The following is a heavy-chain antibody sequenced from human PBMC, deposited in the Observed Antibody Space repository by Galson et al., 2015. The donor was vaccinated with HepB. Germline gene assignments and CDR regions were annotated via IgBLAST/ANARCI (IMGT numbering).Heavy chain of an antibody. CDR2: IQYNGPT. CDR3: ARVIAGGILDV. V-gene: IGHV4-61*01. Sequence: SETLSLTCAVSGVSVSSSSFYWAWIRQSSGKGLEWVGYIQYNGPTNYNPSLRSRLTMSRDTSENQVSLKVTSVTAADTAVYYCARVIAGGILDVWGQGTPVTVSS. CDR1: GVSVSSSSFY. J-gene: IGHJ6*02. D-gene: IGHD3-16*01.